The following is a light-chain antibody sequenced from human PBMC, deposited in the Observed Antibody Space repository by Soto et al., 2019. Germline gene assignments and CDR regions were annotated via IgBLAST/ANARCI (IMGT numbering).Light chain of an antibody. CDR1: QSLLHSNGYNY. CDR2: LGS. Sequence: ESVMSQSPLSLSVTPGEPASISCRSSQSLLHSNGYNYLDWYLQKPGQSPQLPIYLGSFRAAGVPDRFSGSGSGTDFTLKISRVEAADVGVYYCMQALQTPSFGGGTKVEIK. J-gene: IGKJ4*01. CDR3: MQALQTPS. V-gene: IGKV2-28*01.